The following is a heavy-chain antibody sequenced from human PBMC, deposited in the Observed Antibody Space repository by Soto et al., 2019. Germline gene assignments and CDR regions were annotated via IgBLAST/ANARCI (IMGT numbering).Heavy chain of an antibody. Sequence: PSAPLSLTCTVSGGSISSSSYYWGWIRQPPGKGLEWIGSIYYSGSTYYNPSLKSRVTISVDTSKNQFSLKLSSVTAADTAVYYCARGGQLELRWSYGMDVWGQGTTVTVSS. CDR3: ARGGQLELRWSYGMDV. V-gene: IGHV4-39*01. CDR1: GGSISSSSYY. J-gene: IGHJ6*02. CDR2: IYYSGST. D-gene: IGHD1-7*01.